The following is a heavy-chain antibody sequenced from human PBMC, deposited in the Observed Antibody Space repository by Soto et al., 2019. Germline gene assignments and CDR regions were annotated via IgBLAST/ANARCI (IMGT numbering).Heavy chain of an antibody. CDR3: SEDRPLTGGKVIVS. J-gene: IGHJ3*01. CDR2: IKSKSSGGTS. Sequence: EVQLVESGGGLVKPGGSLRLSCVVSGITFRDAWMTWVRQAPGKGLEWVGHIKSKSSGGTSDYATPVRGRFTLSRDDSENTVYLQMDSLKTEDTAIYYCSEDRPLTGGKVIVSWGQGTMVTVSS. D-gene: IGHD3-16*02. CDR1: GITFRDAW. V-gene: IGHV3-15*01.